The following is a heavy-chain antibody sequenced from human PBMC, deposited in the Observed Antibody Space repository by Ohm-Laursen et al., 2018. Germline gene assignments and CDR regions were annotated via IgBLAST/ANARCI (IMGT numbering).Heavy chain of an antibody. Sequence: SLRLSCAASGFTFSSYSMNWVRQAPGKGLEWVSSISSSSSYIYYADSVKGRFTISRDNAKNSLYLQMNSLRAEDTAVYYCAREERGSDFQGIDYWGQGTLVTVSS. CDR3: AREERGSDFQGIDY. CDR1: GFTFSSYS. D-gene: IGHD3/OR15-3a*01. J-gene: IGHJ4*02. CDR2: ISSSSSYI. V-gene: IGHV3-21*01.